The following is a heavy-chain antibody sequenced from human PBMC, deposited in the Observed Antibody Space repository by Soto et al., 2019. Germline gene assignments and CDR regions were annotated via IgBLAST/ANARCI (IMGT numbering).Heavy chain of an antibody. D-gene: IGHD3-16*01. CDR3: ARDRGGNFDY. CDR1: GGSVSSGSYY. V-gene: IGHV4-61*01. Sequence: QVQLQESGPGLVKPSETLSLTCTVSGGSVSSGSYYWSWIRQPPGKGLEWIGYIYYSGSTNYNPSLKSRVTTSVDTSKNQFSLKLSSVTAADTAVYYCARDRGGNFDYWGQGTLVTVSS. CDR2: IYYSGST. J-gene: IGHJ4*02.